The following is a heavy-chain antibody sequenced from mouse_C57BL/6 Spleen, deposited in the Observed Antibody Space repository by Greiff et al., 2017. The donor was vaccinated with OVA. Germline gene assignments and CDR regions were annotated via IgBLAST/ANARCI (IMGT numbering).Heavy chain of an antibody. CDR2: IDPSDSYT. D-gene: IGHD4-1*01. CDR1: GYTFTSYW. CDR3: ARGVLGRKGNVDY. Sequence: QVQLQQPGAELVMPGASVKLSCKASGYTFTSYWMHWVKQRPGQGLEWIGEIDPSDSYTNYNQKFKGKSTLTVDKSSSTAYMQLSSLTSEDSAVYYCARGVLGRKGNVDYWGQGTTLTVSS. V-gene: IGHV1-69*01. J-gene: IGHJ2*01.